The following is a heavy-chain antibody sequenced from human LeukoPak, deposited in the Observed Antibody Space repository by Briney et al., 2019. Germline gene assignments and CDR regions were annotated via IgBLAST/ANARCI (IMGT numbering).Heavy chain of an antibody. CDR2: INPNSGGT. V-gene: IGHV1-2*02. CDR1: GYTFTGYY. CDR3: ARGGEGVYCSGGSCYWGIYYMDV. D-gene: IGHD2-15*01. J-gene: IGHJ6*03. Sequence: ASVRVSCKASGYTFTGYYMHWVRQAPGQGLEWMGWINPNSGGTNYAQKFQGRVTMTRDTSISTAYMELSRLRSDDTAVYYCARGGEGVYCSGGSCYWGIYYMDVWGKGTTVTASS.